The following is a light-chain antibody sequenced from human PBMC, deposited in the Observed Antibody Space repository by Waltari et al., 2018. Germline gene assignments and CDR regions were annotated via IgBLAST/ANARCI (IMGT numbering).Light chain of an antibody. V-gene: IGLV1-40*01. CDR2: GNS. J-gene: IGLJ3*02. Sequence: QSVLTQPPSVSGAPGQRVPIPCTGSSSNIGAGYDIPWYQQLPGTAPKLLIYGNSNRPSGVPDRFSGSKSGTSASLAITGLQAEDEADYYCQSYDSSLRGVFGGGTKLTVL. CDR1: SSNIGAGYD. CDR3: QSYDSSLRGV.